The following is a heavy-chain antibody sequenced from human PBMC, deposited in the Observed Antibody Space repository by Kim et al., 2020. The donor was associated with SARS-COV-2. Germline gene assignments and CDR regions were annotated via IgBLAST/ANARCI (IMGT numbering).Heavy chain of an antibody. Sequence: VKGRFTIARENSKNKLYLQMNSLRAEDTAVYYCAKDLLDSGYDLEGRLDYWGQGTLVTVSS. D-gene: IGHD5-12*01. V-gene: IGHV3-23*01. J-gene: IGHJ4*02. CDR3: AKDLLDSGYDLEGRLDY.